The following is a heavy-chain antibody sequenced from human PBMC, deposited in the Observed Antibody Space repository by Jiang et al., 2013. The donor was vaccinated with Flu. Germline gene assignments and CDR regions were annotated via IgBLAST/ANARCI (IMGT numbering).Heavy chain of an antibody. V-gene: IGHV4-39*01. CDR2: IYYSGST. D-gene: IGHD5-12*01. Sequence: GPGLVKPSETLSLTCTVSGGSISSSNYYWGWIRQPPEKGLEWIGDIYYSGSTYYNPSLKSRVTISVDTSKNQFSLKLSSVTAADTAVYYCARRVATLAEYFFDSWGQGTLVTVSS. CDR3: ARRVATLAEYFFDS. J-gene: IGHJ4*02. CDR1: GGSISSSNYY.